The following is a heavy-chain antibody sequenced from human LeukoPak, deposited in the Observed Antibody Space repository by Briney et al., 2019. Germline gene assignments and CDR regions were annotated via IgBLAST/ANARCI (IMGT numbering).Heavy chain of an antibody. D-gene: IGHD5-18*01. Sequence: PSETLSLTCTVSGGSISSSSYYWGWIRQPPGKGLEGIGSIYHSGSTYYNPSLKSRVTISVDTSKNQFSLKLSSVTAADTAVYYCAREGVDTAMATGYWGQGTLVTVSS. V-gene: IGHV4-39*07. CDR1: GGSISSSSYY. CDR3: AREGVDTAMATGY. J-gene: IGHJ4*02. CDR2: IYHSGST.